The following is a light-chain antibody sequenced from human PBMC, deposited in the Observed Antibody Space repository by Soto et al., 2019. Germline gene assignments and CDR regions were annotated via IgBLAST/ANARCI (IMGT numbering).Light chain of an antibody. V-gene: IGKV3-20*01. CDR3: QQFSSYPLT. CDR2: DAS. J-gene: IGKJ4*01. CDR1: QTVRNNY. Sequence: ESELTQAPGTLSFSPLERATLYCSPSQTVRNNYLARYQQKPGQAPRLLIYDASSRPTGIPDRFSGGGSGTDFTLTITRPEPEDFAVYYCQQFSSYPLTFGGGTKVDIK.